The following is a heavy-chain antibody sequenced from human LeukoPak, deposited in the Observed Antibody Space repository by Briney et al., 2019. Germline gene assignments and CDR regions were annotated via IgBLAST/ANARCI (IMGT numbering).Heavy chain of an antibody. J-gene: IGHJ4*02. CDR3: ARGDDRVHGAGRADY. CDR1: VGSLSGFY. D-gene: IGHD6-6*01. CDR2: NSHSERN. Sequence: SETLSLICALYVGSLSGFYWSCLRHPPGKGRECSGENSHSERNNHSPSLKSRVTISVDTSKNQFSLKLTSVPDADTAVYYCARGDDRVHGAGRADYWGQGNLVTVSA. V-gene: IGHV4-34*01.